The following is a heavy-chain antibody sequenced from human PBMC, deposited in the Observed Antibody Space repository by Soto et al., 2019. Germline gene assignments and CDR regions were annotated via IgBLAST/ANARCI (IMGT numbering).Heavy chain of an antibody. Sequence: SETLSLTCSVSGDAISNYYWSWIRQTPGKGLEWIGCVHDSGSTDYNPSLKGRVTMSLHTSKSQFSLNLSSVTAADSATYYCARGTRALITSFFAYWGQGIPVTVSS. V-gene: IGHV4-59*01. D-gene: IGHD1-20*01. J-gene: IGHJ4*02. CDR3: ARGTRALITSFFAY. CDR1: GDAISNYY. CDR2: VHDSGST.